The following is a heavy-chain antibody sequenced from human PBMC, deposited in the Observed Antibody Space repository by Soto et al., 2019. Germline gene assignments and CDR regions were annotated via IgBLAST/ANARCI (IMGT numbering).Heavy chain of an antibody. J-gene: IGHJ6*02. CDR2: IIPILGIA. CDR1: GGTFSSYT. CDR3: ARFRGSYGRDV. D-gene: IGHD3-10*01. Sequence: QVQLVQSGAEVKKPGSSVKVSCKASGGTFSSYTISWVRQAPGQGLEWMGRIIPILGIANYAQKFQGRVTITADKSTSTAYMGLSSLRSEDTAVYYCARFRGSYGRDVWGQGTTVTVSS. V-gene: IGHV1-69*02.